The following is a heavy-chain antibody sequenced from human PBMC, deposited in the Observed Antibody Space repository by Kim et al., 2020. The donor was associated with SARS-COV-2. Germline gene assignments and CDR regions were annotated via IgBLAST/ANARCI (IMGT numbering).Heavy chain of an antibody. J-gene: IGHJ3*02. Sequence: SETLSLTCSVSGGSISSINYYWGWIRQPPGKGLEWIGTIYYSWNTYYNPSLASRVTISVDTSKNHFSLNLNSLTAADTAVYSCARHRHCGGECHPPPSGFDIWGQGTMVTVSS. CDR3: ARHRHCGGECHPPPSGFDI. CDR1: GGSISSINYY. V-gene: IGHV4-39*01. D-gene: IGHD2-21*01. CDR2: IYYSWNT.